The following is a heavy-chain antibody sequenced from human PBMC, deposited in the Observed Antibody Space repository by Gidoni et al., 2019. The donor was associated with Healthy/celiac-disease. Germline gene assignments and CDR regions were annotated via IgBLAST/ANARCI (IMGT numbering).Heavy chain of an antibody. CDR1: GGTFSSYA. Sequence: QVQLVQSGAEVKKPGSSVTVSCKASGGTFSSYAISWVRQAPGQGLEWMGGIIPIFGTANYAQKFQGRVTITADESTSTAYMELSSLRSEDTAVYYCVTQAGVAAAGPFDYWGQGTLVTVSS. J-gene: IGHJ4*02. CDR3: VTQAGVAAAGPFDY. D-gene: IGHD6-13*01. CDR2: IIPIFGTA. V-gene: IGHV1-69*01.